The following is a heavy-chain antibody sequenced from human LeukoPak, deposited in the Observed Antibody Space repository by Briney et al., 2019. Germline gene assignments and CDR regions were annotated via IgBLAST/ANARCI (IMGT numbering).Heavy chain of an antibody. D-gene: IGHD6-19*01. CDR2: IYYSGST. Sequence: PSETLSLTCTVSGGSISSSSYYWGWIRQPPGKGLEWIGSIYYSGSTYYNPSLKSRVTISVDTSKNQFSLKLSSVTAADTAVYYCARRSSGWYYMDVWGKGTTVTVSS. V-gene: IGHV4-39*01. CDR3: ARRSSGWYYMDV. J-gene: IGHJ6*03. CDR1: GGSISSSSYY.